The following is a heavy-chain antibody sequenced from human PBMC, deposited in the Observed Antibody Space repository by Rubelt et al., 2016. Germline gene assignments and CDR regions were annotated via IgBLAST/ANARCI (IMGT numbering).Heavy chain of an antibody. CDR1: GGSISSYY. Sequence: QVQLQESGPGLVKPSETLSLTCTVSGGSISSYYWSWIRQPAGKGLEWIGRIYTSGGPNSNPSLKSRVTMSVDTSKNQFSLKLGSWTAADTAGYYCARHSAVPLAAAGHFDYWGQGTLVTVSS. V-gene: IGHV4-4*07. CDR2: IYTSGGP. CDR3: ARHSAVPLAAAGHFDY. J-gene: IGHJ4*02. D-gene: IGHD6-13*01.